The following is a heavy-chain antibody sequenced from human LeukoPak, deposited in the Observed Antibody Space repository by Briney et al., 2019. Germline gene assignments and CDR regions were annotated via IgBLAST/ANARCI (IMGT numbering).Heavy chain of an antibody. CDR1: GYIFTSYG. J-gene: IGHJ4*02. V-gene: IGHV3-30*03. D-gene: IGHD3-10*01. CDR3: ASGSMVREGLFDY. CDR2: ISHDETNK. Sequence: GGSLRLSCAASGYIFTSYGMHWVRQAPGKGLEWVAVISHDETNKYYADSVKGRFTISRDNAKNSLYLQMNSLRAEDTALYYCASGSMVREGLFDYWGQGTLVTVSS.